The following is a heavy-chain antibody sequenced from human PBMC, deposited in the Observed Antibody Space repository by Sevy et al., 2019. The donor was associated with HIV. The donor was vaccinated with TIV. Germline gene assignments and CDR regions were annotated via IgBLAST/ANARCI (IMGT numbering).Heavy chain of an antibody. CDR2: ITGLSAYT. Sequence: GGSLRLSCAASGFTFSSYRMNWVRQAPGKGLEWVSSITGLSAYTYSADSMKGRFTISRDNGKNSLYLQIDSLSAEDTAVYYCARSPPRVAAAGVFFDFWGQGTQVTVSS. J-gene: IGHJ4*02. CDR1: GFTFSSYR. CDR3: ARSPPRVAAAGVFFDF. D-gene: IGHD6-13*01. V-gene: IGHV3-21*01.